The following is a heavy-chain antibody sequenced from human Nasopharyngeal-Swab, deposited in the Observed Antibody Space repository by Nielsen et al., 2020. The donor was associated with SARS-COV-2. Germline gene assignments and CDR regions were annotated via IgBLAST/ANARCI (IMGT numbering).Heavy chain of an antibody. V-gene: IGHV3-13*01. Sequence: GESLKISCAASGFTFDDYAMHWVRQATGKGLEWVSAIGTAGDTYYPGSVKGRFTIPRENAKNSLYLQMNSLRAGDTAVYYCARERTDCSGGSCYSYGMDVWGQGTTVTVSS. D-gene: IGHD2-15*01. J-gene: IGHJ6*02. CDR2: IGTAGDT. CDR3: ARERTDCSGGSCYSYGMDV. CDR1: GFTFDDYA.